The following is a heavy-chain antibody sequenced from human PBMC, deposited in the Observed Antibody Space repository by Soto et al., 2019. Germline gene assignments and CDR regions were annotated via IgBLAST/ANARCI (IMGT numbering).Heavy chain of an antibody. CDR1: GFTFSGYY. Sequence: PGGSLRLSCAASGFTFSGYYMSWVRQAPGKGLEWVAYISSGSSYTNYADSVKGRFTISRDNAKNSLYLQMNSLRAEDTAVYYFSRVWVGSGWSKGGHYFDYWGQGTLVTVSS. CDR3: SRVWVGSGWSKGGHYFDY. V-gene: IGHV3-11*06. CDR2: ISSGSSYT. J-gene: IGHJ4*02. D-gene: IGHD6-19*01.